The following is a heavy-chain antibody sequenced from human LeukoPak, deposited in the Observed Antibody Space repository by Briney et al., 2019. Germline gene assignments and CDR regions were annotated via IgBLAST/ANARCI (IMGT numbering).Heavy chain of an antibody. D-gene: IGHD2-15*01. Sequence: GGSLRLSCGASGFIFSTYIMKWGRQARGKGLELVSYISSSNKTIYYADSVKGRFTISRDNAKNSLFLQMNSLRDEDTAVYYCARAVQDYSTPIFDYWGQGTLVTVSS. J-gene: IGHJ4*02. V-gene: IGHV3-48*02. CDR2: ISSSNKTI. CDR1: GFIFSTYI. CDR3: ARAVQDYSTPIFDY.